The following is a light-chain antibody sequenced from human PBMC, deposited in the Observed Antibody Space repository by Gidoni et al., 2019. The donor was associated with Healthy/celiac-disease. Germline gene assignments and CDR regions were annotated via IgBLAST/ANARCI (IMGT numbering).Light chain of an antibody. V-gene: IGKV3-15*01. J-gene: IGKJ2*01. CDR3: QQYNNWPPMYT. CDR1: QSVSSN. Sequence: EIVMTQSPATLSVSPGERATLSCRASQSVSSNSAWYQQKPGQAPRLLIYGASTRATGIPARFSGSGSGTEFTLNISSLQSEDFAVYYCQQYNNWPPMYTFGQGTELEIK. CDR2: GAS.